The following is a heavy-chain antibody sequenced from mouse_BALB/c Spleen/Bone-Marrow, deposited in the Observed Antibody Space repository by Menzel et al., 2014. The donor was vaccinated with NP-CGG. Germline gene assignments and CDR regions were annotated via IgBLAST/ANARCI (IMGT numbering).Heavy chain of an antibody. CDR2: IDTANGNT. CDR3: ATMITDWYFDV. J-gene: IGHJ1*01. Sequence: EVQLQQSGAELVKPGASVKLSCTASGFNIKDTYMHWVKQRPEQGLEWIGRIDTANGNTKYDPKFQGKATITADTSSNTAYLQLSSLTSEDTAVYYCATMITDWYFDVWGAGTTVTASS. D-gene: IGHD2-4*01. CDR1: GFNIKDTY. V-gene: IGHV14-3*02.